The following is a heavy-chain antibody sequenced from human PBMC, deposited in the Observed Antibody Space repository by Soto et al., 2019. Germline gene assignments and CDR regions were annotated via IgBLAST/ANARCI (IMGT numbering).Heavy chain of an antibody. J-gene: IGHJ4*02. CDR1: GFTFTDYA. V-gene: IGHV3-23*01. CDR2: ISGIGGST. Sequence: GGSLRLSCAASGFTFTDYALSWVRQAPGKGLEWVSPISGIGGSTYLADSVKGRLSISRDNSKNTVSILRNSLRAEDTAVYFCARGSSGYISSWYYFDYWGRGTLVTVSS. D-gene: IGHD6-13*01. CDR3: ARGSSGYISSWYYFDY.